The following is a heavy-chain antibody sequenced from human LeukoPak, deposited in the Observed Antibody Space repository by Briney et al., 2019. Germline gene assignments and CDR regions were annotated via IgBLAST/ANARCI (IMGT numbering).Heavy chain of an antibody. CDR3: ARQRDYSEYYDSSGQYFDY. Sequence: PSETLSLTCTVSGGSISSSSYYWGWIRQPPGKGLEWNGSIYYSGSTYYNPSLKSRVTISVDTSKNQFSLKLSSVTAADTAVYYCARQRDYSEYYDSSGQYFDYWGQGTLVTVSS. CDR2: IYYSGST. J-gene: IGHJ4*02. CDR1: GGSISSSSYY. V-gene: IGHV4-39*01. D-gene: IGHD3-22*01.